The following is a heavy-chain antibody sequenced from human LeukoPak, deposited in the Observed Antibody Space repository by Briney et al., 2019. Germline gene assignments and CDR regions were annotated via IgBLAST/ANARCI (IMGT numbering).Heavy chain of an antibody. V-gene: IGHV3-30*18. Sequence: GGALRLSCVASVFTFSSYVMHWVRQAPGKGLEWVAVISFAGSNKYYADSVKGRFTISRDNCKDTPYLQMNSLRAEDTAVYYCAKEVRGNVIRFLEWSPPTYYGMDVWGQGTTVTV. J-gene: IGHJ6*01. CDR2: ISFAGSNK. CDR3: AKEVRGNVIRFLEWSPPTYYGMDV. D-gene: IGHD3-3*01. CDR1: VFTFSSYV.